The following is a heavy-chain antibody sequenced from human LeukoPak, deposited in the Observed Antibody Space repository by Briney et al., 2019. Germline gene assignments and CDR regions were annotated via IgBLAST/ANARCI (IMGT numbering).Heavy chain of an antibody. Sequence: GGSLRLSCAASGFTFSTYWMNWFRQTPGKGLEWVAKIRGDGGEKDHVASVKGRFTISRDNTKNSLYLQMSSLRVEDTAIYYCARGGAARPDFWGQGTLVTVSS. V-gene: IGHV3-7*01. J-gene: IGHJ4*02. D-gene: IGHD6-6*01. CDR2: IRGDGGEK. CDR1: GFTFSTYW. CDR3: ARGGAARPDF.